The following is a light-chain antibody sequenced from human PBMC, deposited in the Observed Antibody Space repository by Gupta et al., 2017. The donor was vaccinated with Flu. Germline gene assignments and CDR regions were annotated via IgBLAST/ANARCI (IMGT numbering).Light chain of an antibody. J-gene: IGKJ4*01. CDR1: QDIDKF. Sequence: DIQLTQSPSSLAASVGDRVTITCQASQDIDKFLNWYRQKPGKAPEILIFDTSNLEAGVPSRFTGGGTGTVFTFTISSLQPEDIATYYCQQHYNTPRTFGGGTKVEI. CDR2: DTS. V-gene: IGKV1-33*01. CDR3: QQHYNTPRT.